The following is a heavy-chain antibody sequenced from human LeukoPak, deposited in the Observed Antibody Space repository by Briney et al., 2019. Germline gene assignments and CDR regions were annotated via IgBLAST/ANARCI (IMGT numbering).Heavy chain of an antibody. CDR3: AKASWVSSTDAVR. Sequence: GGSLRLSCAASGLSFSSFAMSWVRQGPARGLEWVSSIRSNGETFYADSVKGRFTLSSDSSRNTVYFQLNNLRVEDTATYYCAKASWVSSTDAVRWGQGTLVTVSS. CDR1: GLSFSSFA. CDR2: IRSNGET. D-gene: IGHD3-16*01. V-gene: IGHV3-23*01. J-gene: IGHJ4*02.